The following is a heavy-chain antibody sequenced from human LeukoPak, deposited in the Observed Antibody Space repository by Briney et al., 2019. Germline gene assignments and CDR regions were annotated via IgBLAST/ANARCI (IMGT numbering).Heavy chain of an antibody. CDR1: GVNFNTAW. V-gene: IGHV3-15*01. CDR3: STFTAYG. CDR2: IKSNNDGGSS. D-gene: IGHD4-17*01. J-gene: IGHJ4*02. Sequence: PGGSLRLSCATSGVNFNTAWMSWARQAPGKGLEWVGRIKSNNDGGSSEYSVSVKGRFTISKDDSQKTLYLQMNNLKTEDTAVYFCSTFTAYGWGQGSLVTVSS.